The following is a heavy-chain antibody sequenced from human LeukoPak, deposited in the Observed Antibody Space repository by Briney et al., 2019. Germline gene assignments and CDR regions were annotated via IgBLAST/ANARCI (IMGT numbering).Heavy chain of an antibody. CDR3: ARGIRYGSGWYYFDY. J-gene: IGHJ4*02. CDR1: GFTFRSHA. CDR2: GSYDGSNK. D-gene: IGHD6-19*01. V-gene: IGHV3-30*03. Sequence: GGSLRLSCATSGFTFRSHAMHWVRQAPGRGLEWVAIGSYDGSNKYYADSVKGRFTISRDNSKNTLYLQMDSLRAEDTAVYYCARGIRYGSGWYYFDYWGQGTLVTVSS.